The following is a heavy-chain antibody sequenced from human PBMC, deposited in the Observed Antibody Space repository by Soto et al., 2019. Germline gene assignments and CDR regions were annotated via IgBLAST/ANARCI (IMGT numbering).Heavy chain of an antibody. J-gene: IGHJ5*02. CDR1: GYTFTSYY. CDR3: ARGGLRFLEWLLYRSQDWFDP. Sequence: ASVKVSCKASGYTFTSYYMHWVRQAPGQGLEWMGWINPNSGSTSYAQKFQGRVTMTRDTSTSTAYMELSRLRSDDTAVYYCARGGLRFLEWLLYRSQDWFDPWGQGTLVTVSS. D-gene: IGHD3-3*01. CDR2: INPNSGST. V-gene: IGHV1-2*02.